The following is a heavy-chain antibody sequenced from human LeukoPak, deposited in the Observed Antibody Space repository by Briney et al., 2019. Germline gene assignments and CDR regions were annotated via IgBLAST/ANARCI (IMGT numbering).Heavy chain of an antibody. CDR2: IYYSGST. V-gene: IGHV4-31*03. CDR3: ARDSPTYGDDY. D-gene: IGHD4-17*01. J-gene: IGHJ4*02. CDR1: GGSISSGGYY. Sequence: SETLSLTCTVSGGSISSGGYYWSWIRQHPGKGLEWIGYIYYSGSTYYNPSLKSRVTISVDTSKNQSSLKLSSVTAADTAVYYCARDSPTYGDDYWGQGTLVTVSS.